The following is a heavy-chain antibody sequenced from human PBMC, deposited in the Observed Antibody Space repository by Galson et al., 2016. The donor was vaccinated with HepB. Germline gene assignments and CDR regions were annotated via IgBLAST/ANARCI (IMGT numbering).Heavy chain of an antibody. J-gene: IGHJ4*02. D-gene: IGHD2-21*02. CDR3: ARGFGWYCGGGCH. V-gene: IGHV3-7*05. CDR1: GITFSRYW. Sequence: SLRLSCAASGITFSRYWMSWVRQAPGKGLEWVANIKPDGSDKAYVASVKGRFTISRDNAKNSLYLQMNSLSAEDTAVYYCARGFGWYCGGGCHWGQGALVTVSS. CDR2: IKPDGSDK.